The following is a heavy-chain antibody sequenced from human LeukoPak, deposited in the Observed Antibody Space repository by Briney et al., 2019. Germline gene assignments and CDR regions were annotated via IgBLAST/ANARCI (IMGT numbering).Heavy chain of an antibody. J-gene: IGHJ3*02. Sequence: GGSLRLSCAASGFTFSSYAMSWVRQAPGRGLEWVSAISGSGGSTYYADSVKGRFTISRDNPKNTLYLQMNSLRAEDTAVYYCARGLGYCRSTSCYGAFDIWGQGTMVTVSS. D-gene: IGHD2-2*01. CDR2: ISGSGGST. V-gene: IGHV3-23*01. CDR3: ARGLGYCRSTSCYGAFDI. CDR1: GFTFSSYA.